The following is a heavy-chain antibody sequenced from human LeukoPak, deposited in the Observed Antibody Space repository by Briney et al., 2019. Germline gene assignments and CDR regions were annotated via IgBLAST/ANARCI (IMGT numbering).Heavy chain of an antibody. CDR1: GGSINSSRDF. V-gene: IGHV4-61*01. D-gene: IGHD6-13*01. Sequence: PSEPLSLTCTLSGGSINSSRDFGSWIRQPPGKGLEWIGYIWYSGSANYNPSLKSRVTIAVDTSKSQFSLKLSSVTAADTAVYYCARGGIAAAALVHLDYWGQGTLVTVSS. CDR3: ARGGIAAAALVHLDY. CDR2: IWYSGSA. J-gene: IGHJ4*02.